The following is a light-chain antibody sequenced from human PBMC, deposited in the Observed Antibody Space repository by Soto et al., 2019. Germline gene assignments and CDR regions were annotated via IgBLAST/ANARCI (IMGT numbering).Light chain of an antibody. CDR1: QSVTTY. Sequence: EIVGTQSPGALSLSLVERATLSCGASQSVTTYFACCHQKPAADPRLLIYDATTRATGSPARFSGSGSGTDFSLTISSLQPEDFSVYFCQQRSNSPLLTFGQGTRLEIK. CDR2: DAT. CDR3: QQRSNSPLLT. J-gene: IGKJ5*01. V-gene: IGKV3-11*01.